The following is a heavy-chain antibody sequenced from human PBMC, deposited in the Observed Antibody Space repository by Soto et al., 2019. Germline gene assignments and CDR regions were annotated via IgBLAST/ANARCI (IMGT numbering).Heavy chain of an antibody. J-gene: IGHJ5*02. V-gene: IGHV3-23*01. CDR3: AKTPGVIVGVTAFDP. CDR2: ISGSGASK. CDR1: GFKFSRHA. Sequence: EVELLESGGGMVQPGGSLRLSCVASGFKFSRHALAWVRQVPGKGLEWGSAISGSGASKYDADSVKGRFTISRDNSNNTLFLQMNSLRADDTAVYYCAKTPGVIVGVTAFDPWGRGIPVIVSS. D-gene: IGHD3-22*01.